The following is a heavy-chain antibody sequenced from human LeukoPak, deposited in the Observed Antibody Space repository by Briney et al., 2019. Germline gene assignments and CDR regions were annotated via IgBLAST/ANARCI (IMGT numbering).Heavy chain of an antibody. J-gene: IGHJ4*02. CDR1: GFIVSNKY. V-gene: IGHV3-11*04. Sequence: GGSLRLSCAASGFIVSNKYMTWVRQAPGKGLEWVSYISSSGSTIYYADSVKGRFTISRDNAKNSLYLQMNSLRAEDTAVYYCARQEESGGSSPNYFDYWGQGTLVTVSS. D-gene: IGHD2-15*01. CDR2: ISSSGSTI. CDR3: ARQEESGGSSPNYFDY.